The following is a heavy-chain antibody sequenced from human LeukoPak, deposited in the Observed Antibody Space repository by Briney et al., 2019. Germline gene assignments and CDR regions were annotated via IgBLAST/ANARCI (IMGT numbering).Heavy chain of an antibody. D-gene: IGHD2-2*01. J-gene: IGHJ6*03. Sequence: GASVKVSCKASGFTFTSFYMHWVRQAPGQGLEWMGIINPSGHTTDYAQKFQGRVTMTRDTSISTAYMELSRLRSDDTAVYYCARSDQFPYYMDVWGKGTTVTVSS. V-gene: IGHV1-46*03. CDR2: INPSGHTT. CDR1: GFTFTSFY. CDR3: ARSDQFPYYMDV.